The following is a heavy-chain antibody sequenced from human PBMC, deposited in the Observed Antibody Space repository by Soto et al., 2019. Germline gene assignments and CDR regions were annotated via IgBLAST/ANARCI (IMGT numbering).Heavy chain of an antibody. CDR1: GYTFTSYD. Sequence: ASVKVSCKASGYTFTSYDINWVRQATGQGLEWMGWMNPNSGNTGYAQKFQGRVTMTRNTSISTAYMELSSLRSEDTAVYYCVRDGVGSRHFYGFFDYWGQGTLVTVSS. J-gene: IGHJ4*02. V-gene: IGHV1-8*01. CDR2: MNPNSGNT. CDR3: VRDGVGSRHFYGFFDY. D-gene: IGHD3-10*01.